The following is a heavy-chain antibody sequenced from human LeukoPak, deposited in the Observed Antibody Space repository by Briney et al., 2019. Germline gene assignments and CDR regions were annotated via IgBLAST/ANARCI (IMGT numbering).Heavy chain of an antibody. CDR2: ISYDGSNK. V-gene: IGHV3-30*18. Sequence: PGGSLRLSCAASGFTFSSYGTHWVRQAPGKGLEWVAVISYDGSNKYYADSVKGRFTISRDNSKNTLYLQMNSLRAEDTAVYYCAKDYYGSGSLPDYWGQGTLVTVSP. D-gene: IGHD3-10*01. CDR3: AKDYYGSGSLPDY. CDR1: GFTFSSYG. J-gene: IGHJ4*02.